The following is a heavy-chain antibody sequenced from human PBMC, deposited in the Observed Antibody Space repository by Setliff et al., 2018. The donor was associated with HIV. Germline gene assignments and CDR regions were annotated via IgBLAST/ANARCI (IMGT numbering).Heavy chain of an antibody. CDR3: ARVPGYSSGTSYMDV. CDR1: GFTFSNFW. J-gene: IGHJ6*03. V-gene: IGHV3-7*01. D-gene: IGHD6-19*01. Sequence: GSLRLSCATSGFTFSNFWMTWVRRAPGKGLEWVANIKEDGSETFYVDSVKGRFTISRDNSKNTLYLQMNSLRAADRAVYYCARVPGYSSGTSYMDVWGKGTTVTVSS. CDR2: IKEDGSET.